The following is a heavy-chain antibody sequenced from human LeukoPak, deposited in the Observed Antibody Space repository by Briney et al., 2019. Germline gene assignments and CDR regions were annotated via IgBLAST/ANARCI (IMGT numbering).Heavy chain of an antibody. CDR2: INPIFATA. D-gene: IGHD1-14*01. V-gene: IGHV1-69*05. CDR1: VGTFSNYP. J-gene: IGHJ4*02. CDR3: ANQHGTGDFEY. Sequence: SVKVSFKASVGTFSNYPISWVRQAPGQGLEWMGGINPIFATANYAQKFQGRVTITTDESTSTAYMELSSLRSEDTAVYYCANQHGTGDFEYWGQGSLVTVSA.